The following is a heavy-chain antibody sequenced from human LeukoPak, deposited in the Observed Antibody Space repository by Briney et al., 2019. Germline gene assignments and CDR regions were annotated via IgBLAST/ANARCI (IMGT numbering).Heavy chain of an antibody. Sequence: GGSLRLSCAASGFTFSSYWMSWVRQAPGKGLEWVANIKQDGSEKYYVDSVKGRFTISRDNAKNSLYLQMNSLRAEDTAVYYCARGPVITFGGVIVIGGYYFDYWGQRTLVTVSS. CDR1: GFTFSSYW. V-gene: IGHV3-7*01. CDR3: ARGPVITFGGVIVIGGYYFDY. CDR2: IKQDGSEK. D-gene: IGHD3-16*02. J-gene: IGHJ4*02.